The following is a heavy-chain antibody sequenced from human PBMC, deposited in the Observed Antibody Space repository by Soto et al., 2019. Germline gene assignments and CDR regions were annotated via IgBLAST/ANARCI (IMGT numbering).Heavy chain of an antibody. D-gene: IGHD6-13*01. Sequence: SETLSLTCAVYGGSFSDYYWSWIRQPPEKGLEWIGEINDSGSTNSNPSLESRVTILIDTSKSQFSLRLSSVTAADTAVYYCARRSRSLNSWFIEYWGQGTQVTVSS. CDR1: GGSFSDYY. V-gene: IGHV4-34*01. J-gene: IGHJ4*02. CDR3: ARRSRSLNSWFIEY. CDR2: INDSGST.